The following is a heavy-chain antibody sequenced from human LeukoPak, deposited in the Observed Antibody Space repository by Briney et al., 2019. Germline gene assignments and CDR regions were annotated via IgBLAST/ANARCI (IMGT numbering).Heavy chain of an antibody. Sequence: PGGSLRLSCGASGFSFSTYGMHWVRQTPGKGLEWVAVISYDGSNKYYADSVKGRFTISRDNSKNTLYLQMNSLRAEDTAVYYCARRLSGSSRRNFDYWGQGTLVTVSS. CDR2: ISYDGSNK. V-gene: IGHV3-30*19. J-gene: IGHJ4*02. CDR1: GFSFSTYG. D-gene: IGHD6-6*01. CDR3: ARRLSGSSRRNFDY.